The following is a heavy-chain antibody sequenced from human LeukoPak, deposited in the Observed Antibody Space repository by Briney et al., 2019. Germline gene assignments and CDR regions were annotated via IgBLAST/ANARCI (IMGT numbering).Heavy chain of an antibody. CDR2: IYYSGST. CDR1: GGSISSSSYY. D-gene: IGHD2-15*01. Sequence: SETLSLTCTVSGGSISSSSYYWGWIRQPPGKGLEWIGSIYYSGSTYYNPSLKSRVTISVDTSKNQFSLKLSSVTAADTAVYYCARAVAGWFDSWGQGTLVTVSS. V-gene: IGHV4-39*07. CDR3: ARAVAGWFDS. J-gene: IGHJ5*01.